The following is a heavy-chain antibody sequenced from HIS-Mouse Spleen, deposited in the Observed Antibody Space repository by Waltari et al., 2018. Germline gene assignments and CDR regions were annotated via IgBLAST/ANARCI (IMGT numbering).Heavy chain of an antibody. CDR1: GRSISSSSYY. Sequence: QLQLQESGPGLVKPSETLSLTCTVSGRSISSSSYYWGWLRQPPGKGLGWIGGIYYSGGTYYNPPRESRVTISVDTSKNQFSLKLSSVTAADTAVYYCAGAPPTGGSANDAFDIWGQGTIVTVSS. J-gene: IGHJ3*02. CDR3: AGAPPTGGSANDAFDI. CDR2: IYYSGGT. V-gene: IGHV4-39*07. D-gene: IGHD7-27*01.